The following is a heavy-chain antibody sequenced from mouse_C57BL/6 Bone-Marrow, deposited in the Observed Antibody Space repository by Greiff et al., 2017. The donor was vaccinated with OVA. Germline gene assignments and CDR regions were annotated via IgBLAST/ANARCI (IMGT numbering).Heavy chain of an antibody. CDR2: IDPANGNT. Sequence: VQLKESVAELVRPGASVKLSCTASGFNIKNTYMHWVKQRPEQGLEWIGRIDPANGNTKYAPKFQGKATITADTSSNTAYLQLSSLTSEDTAIDYCARSNDYDECFDYWGQGTTLTVSS. J-gene: IGHJ2*01. CDR3: ARSNDYDECFDY. D-gene: IGHD2-4*01. V-gene: IGHV14-3*01. CDR1: GFNIKNTY.